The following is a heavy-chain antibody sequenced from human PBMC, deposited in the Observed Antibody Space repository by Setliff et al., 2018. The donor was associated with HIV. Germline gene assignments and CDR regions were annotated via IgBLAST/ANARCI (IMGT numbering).Heavy chain of an antibody. CDR3: ARDRTSWNLEGAGAFDI. V-gene: IGHV1-69*06. CDR1: RGTFSSYA. CDR2: IIPVFGTA. J-gene: IGHJ3*02. Sequence: VKVSCKASRGTFSSYAVNWVRQAPGQGLEWMGRIIPVFGTANYAQNFQGRVTITADKSTSTAYMELSSLRSDDTAVYYCARDRTSWNLEGAGAFDIWGQGTMVTVSS. D-gene: IGHD1-7*01.